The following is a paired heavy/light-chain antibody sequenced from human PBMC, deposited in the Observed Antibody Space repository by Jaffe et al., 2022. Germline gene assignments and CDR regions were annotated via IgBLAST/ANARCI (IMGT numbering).Light chain of an antibody. CDR3: QSADSSGTGVV. J-gene: IGLJ2*01. CDR1: ALPKQY. CDR2: KDS. V-gene: IGLV3-25*03. Sequence: SYELTQPPSVSVSPGQTARITCSGDALPKQYAYWYQQKPGQAPVLVIYKDSERPSGIPERFSGSSSGTTVTLTISGVQAEDEADYYCQSADSSGTGVVFGGGTKLTVL.
Heavy chain of an antibody. D-gene: IGHD3-10*01. Sequence: EVQLVESGGVVVQPGGSLRLSCAASGFTFDDYAMHWVRQAPGKGLEWVSLISWDGGSTYYADSVKGRFTISRDNSKNSLYLQMNSLRAEDTALYYCAKDIEGMDYYGSGSYYFGVDYWGQGTLVTVSS. V-gene: IGHV3-43D*04. CDR3: AKDIEGMDYYGSGSYYFGVDY. J-gene: IGHJ4*02. CDR1: GFTFDDYA. CDR2: ISWDGGST.